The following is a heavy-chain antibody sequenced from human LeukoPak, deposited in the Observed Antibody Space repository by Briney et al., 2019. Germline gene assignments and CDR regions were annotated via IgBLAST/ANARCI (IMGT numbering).Heavy chain of an antibody. D-gene: IGHD6-19*01. CDR3: ARDFGSSGWYGAFDY. V-gene: IGHV4-59*01. CDR2: ISYSGST. Sequence: SETLSLTCAVSGGSIKSYYWSWIRQPPGKGLEWIGYISYSGSTNYNPSLKSRVTMSVDTSKNQFSLKLSSVTAADTAVYYCARDFGSSGWYGAFDYWGQGTLVTVSS. CDR1: GGSIKSYY. J-gene: IGHJ4*02.